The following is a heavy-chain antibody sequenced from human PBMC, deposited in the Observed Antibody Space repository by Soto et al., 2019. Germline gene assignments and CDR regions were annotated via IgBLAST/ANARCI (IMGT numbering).Heavy chain of an antibody. CDR3: AREEQLRENWFVP. V-gene: IGHV1-46*01. Sequence: ASVKVSCKASGYTFTSYYMHWVRQTPGQGLEWMGKNDPSGGSTSYAQKFQSRVTMTRYTSTSTVYMELSSLISEDMAVYYCAREEQLRENWFVPWGQGTLVTVSS. CDR2: NDPSGGST. CDR1: GYTFTSYY. J-gene: IGHJ5*02. D-gene: IGHD6-6*01.